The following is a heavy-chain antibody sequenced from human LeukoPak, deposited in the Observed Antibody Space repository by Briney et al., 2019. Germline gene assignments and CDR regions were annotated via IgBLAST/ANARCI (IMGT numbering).Heavy chain of an antibody. D-gene: IGHD2-15*01. Sequence: PSETLSLTCTASGGSISSYYWSWIRQPPGKGLEWIGYIYYSASTNYNPSLKSRVTISVDTSKNQFSLKLSSVTAADTAVYYCARTGCSGGSCYSDYWGQGTLVTVSS. CDR1: GGSISSYY. CDR3: ARTGCSGGSCYSDY. V-gene: IGHV4-59*08. J-gene: IGHJ4*02. CDR2: IYYSAST.